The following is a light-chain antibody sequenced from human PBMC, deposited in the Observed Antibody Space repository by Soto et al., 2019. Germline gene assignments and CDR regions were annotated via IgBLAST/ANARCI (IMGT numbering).Light chain of an antibody. Sequence: ETVMTQSPATLSVSPGERATLSCRASQSVSSNLAWYQQKPGQAPRLLIYGASTRATGIPARFSGSGSGTEFTLTISSQQSEDFAVYYCQQYTHWPRTFGQGTKVDVK. V-gene: IGKV3-15*01. CDR1: QSVSSN. CDR2: GAS. CDR3: QQYTHWPRT. J-gene: IGKJ1*01.